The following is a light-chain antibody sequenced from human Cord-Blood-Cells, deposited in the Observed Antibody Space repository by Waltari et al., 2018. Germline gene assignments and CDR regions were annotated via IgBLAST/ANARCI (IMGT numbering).Light chain of an antibody. V-gene: IGKV3-20*01. CDR3: QQDGSSPWT. Sequence: IVLTQSPGTLSLSPGEKATFPCRASQSVSSSYLAVYQQKPGQVPRLLNYGASSRATGIPDRFSGSVSGTDFPLTISRLEPEDFAVYYCQQDGSSPWTFGQGTKVEIK. CDR1: QSVSSSY. CDR2: GAS. J-gene: IGKJ1*01.